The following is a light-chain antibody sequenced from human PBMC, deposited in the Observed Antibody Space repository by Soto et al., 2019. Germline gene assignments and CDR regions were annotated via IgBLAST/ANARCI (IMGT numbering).Light chain of an antibody. J-gene: IGLJ2*01. Sequence: QPVLTQPPSASGTPGQSVTISCSGSISNIGTNSVNWYQQLPGMAPKLLIYNNNQRPSGVPDRFSGSKSGTSASLAISGLQSEDEADYYCAAWDDRLKGLLGGGTKLTVL. CDR1: ISNIGTNS. CDR2: NNN. V-gene: IGLV1-44*01. CDR3: AAWDDRLKGL.